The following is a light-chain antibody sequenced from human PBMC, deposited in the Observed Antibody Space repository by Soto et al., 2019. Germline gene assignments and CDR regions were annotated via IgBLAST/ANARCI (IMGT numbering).Light chain of an antibody. CDR3: QQYNRWPFT. J-gene: IGKJ3*01. V-gene: IGKV3-15*01. CDR1: QSVTSN. Sequence: EMVMTQSPVTLSVSPGESATLSCRASQSVTSNLAWYQQKPGQAPRLLIYGASTRATGIPDRFSGSGSGTEFTLTISSLQSGDFAVYYCQQYNRWPFTVGPGTKVDIK. CDR2: GAS.